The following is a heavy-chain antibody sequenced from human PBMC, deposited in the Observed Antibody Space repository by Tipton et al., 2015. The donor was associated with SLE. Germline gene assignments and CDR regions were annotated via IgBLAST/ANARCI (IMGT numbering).Heavy chain of an antibody. CDR3: ARAPRRYDSSGYYFLLGPPPDYFDY. J-gene: IGHJ4*02. D-gene: IGHD3-22*01. Sequence: TLSLTCTVSGGSINNYYWSWIRQPPGKGLEWIGYIYYTGSTHYNPSLKTRVTISVDTSKNQFSLKLTSVTAADTAVYYCARAPRRYDSSGYYFLLGPPPDYFDYWGQRTLVTVSS. V-gene: IGHV4-59*01. CDR1: GGSINNYY. CDR2: IYYTGST.